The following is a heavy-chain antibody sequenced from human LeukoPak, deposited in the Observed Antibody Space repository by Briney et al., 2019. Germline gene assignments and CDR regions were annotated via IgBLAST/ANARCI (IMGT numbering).Heavy chain of an antibody. J-gene: IGHJ4*02. V-gene: IGHV3-30*18. CDR2: ISYDGSNK. Sequence: GGSLRLSCAASGFTFSSYGMHWVRQAPGKGLEWVAVISYDGSNKYYADSVKGRFTISRDNSKNTLYLQMNSLRAEDTAVYYCAKEPSSGRNPARYFDYWGQGALVTVSS. CDR1: GFTFSSYG. CDR3: AKEPSSGRNPARYFDY. D-gene: IGHD6-19*01.